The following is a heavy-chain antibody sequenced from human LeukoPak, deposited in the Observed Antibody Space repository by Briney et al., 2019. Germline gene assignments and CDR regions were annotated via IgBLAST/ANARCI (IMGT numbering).Heavy chain of an antibody. J-gene: IGHJ6*02. CDR2: ISSSSSYI. Sequence: GGSLRLSCAASGFTFSRYTMNWVRQAPGKGLEWVSSISSSSSYIYYADSVKGRFTISRDNSLYLQKNSLRAEDTAVYYCARGGSYGDYSRVWGQGTTVTVSS. V-gene: IGHV3-21*01. D-gene: IGHD4-17*01. CDR3: ARGGSYGDYSRV. CDR1: GFTFSRYT.